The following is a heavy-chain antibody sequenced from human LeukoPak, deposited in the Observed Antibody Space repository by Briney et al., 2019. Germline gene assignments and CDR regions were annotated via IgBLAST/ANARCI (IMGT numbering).Heavy chain of an antibody. CDR1: GFTFSSYA. Sequence: GGSLRLSCAASGFTFSSYAMSWVRQAPGKGLEWVSAISGSGGSTYYADSVKGRFTISRDNSKNTLYLQMNSLRAEDTAVYYCAKVKRDSSGWYVDAFGIWGQGTMVTVSS. CDR3: AKVKRDSSGWYVDAFGI. D-gene: IGHD6-19*01. J-gene: IGHJ3*02. CDR2: ISGSGGST. V-gene: IGHV3-23*01.